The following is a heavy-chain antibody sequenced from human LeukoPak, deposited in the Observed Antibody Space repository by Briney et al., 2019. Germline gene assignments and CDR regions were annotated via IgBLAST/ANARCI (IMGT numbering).Heavy chain of an antibody. CDR2: IYTSGST. V-gene: IGHV4-61*02. CDR3: ARAGGYCSSTSCYGFRFDP. D-gene: IGHD2-2*01. Sequence: PSQTLSLTCTVSGGSISSGSYYWSWIRQPAGKGLEWIGRIYTSGSTNYNPSLKRRVTISVDTYKNQFSLKLSSVTAADTAVYYCARAGGYCSSTSCYGFRFDPWGQGTLVTVSS. CDR1: GGSISSGSYY. J-gene: IGHJ5*02.